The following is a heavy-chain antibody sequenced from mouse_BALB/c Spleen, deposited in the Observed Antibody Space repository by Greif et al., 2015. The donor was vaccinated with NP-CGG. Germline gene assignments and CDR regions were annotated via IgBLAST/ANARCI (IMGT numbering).Heavy chain of an antibody. J-gene: IGHJ4*01. CDR1: GYTFTSYY. CDR2: INPSNGGT. D-gene: IGHD1-1*02. V-gene: IGHV1S81*02. CDR3: TRYGGLDHFYAMDY. Sequence: QVQLKDSGAELVKPGASVKLSCKASGYTFTSYYMYWVKQRPGQGLEWIGGINPSNGGTNFNEKFKSKATLTVDKSPSTAYMQLSSLTSEDSAVYYCTRYGGLDHFYAMDYWGQGTSVTVSS.